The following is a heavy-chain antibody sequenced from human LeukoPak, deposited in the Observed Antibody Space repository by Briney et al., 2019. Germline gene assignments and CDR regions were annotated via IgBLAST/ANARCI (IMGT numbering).Heavy chain of an antibody. CDR1: GYTFTGYY. CDR3: ARDQEGIVVVPAAMGY. CDR2: INPNSDGT. D-gene: IGHD2-2*01. Sequence: ASVKVSCKAYGYTFTGYYMHWVRQAPGQGLEWMGWINPNSDGTNYAEKFQGRVTMTRDTSISTAYMELSRLRSDDTAVYYCARDQEGIVVVPAAMGYWGQGTLVTVSS. V-gene: IGHV1-2*02. J-gene: IGHJ4*02.